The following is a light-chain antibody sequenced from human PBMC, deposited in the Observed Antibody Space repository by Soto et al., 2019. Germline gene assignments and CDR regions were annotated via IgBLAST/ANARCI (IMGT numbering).Light chain of an antibody. Sequence: QSALTQPASVSGSPGQSITISCTATGSDVESYNSVSWYQQHPGKAPKLMIYEGSKRPSGVSNRFSGSQSGNTASLTISGLQAEDEADYYCCSYAGSVVFGGGTKLTVL. V-gene: IGLV2-23*01. CDR1: GSDVESYNS. J-gene: IGLJ2*01. CDR3: CSYAGSVV. CDR2: EGS.